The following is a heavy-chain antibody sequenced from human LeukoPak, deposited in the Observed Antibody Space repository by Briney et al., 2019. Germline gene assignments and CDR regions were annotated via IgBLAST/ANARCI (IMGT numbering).Heavy chain of an antibody. V-gene: IGHV3-74*01. CDR3: ARGGFCSGGSCPVDYYYYMDV. Sequence: GGSLRLFCAASGFTFSNYWMHWVRQAPGKGLVWVSRINSDGSSTSYADSVKGRFTISRDNAKNTLYLQLNSLRAEDTAVYYCARGGFCSGGSCPVDYYYYMDVWGKGTTVTVSS. D-gene: IGHD2-15*01. CDR1: GFTFSNYW. J-gene: IGHJ6*03. CDR2: INSDGSST.